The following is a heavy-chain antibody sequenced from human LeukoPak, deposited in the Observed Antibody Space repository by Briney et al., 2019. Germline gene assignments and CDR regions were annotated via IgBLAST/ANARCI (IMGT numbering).Heavy chain of an antibody. D-gene: IGHD3-22*01. Sequence: GESLKISCKGSGYNFTNYWIGWVRQMPEKGLEWMGIIYPGDSDTTYSPSFQGQVTISVDKSNSTAYLQWNSLKASDTAMYYCARHGASSDFYYYFYPMDVWGQGTTVAVSS. V-gene: IGHV5-51*01. J-gene: IGHJ6*02. CDR2: IYPGDSDT. CDR1: GYNFTNYW. CDR3: ARHGASSDFYYYFYPMDV.